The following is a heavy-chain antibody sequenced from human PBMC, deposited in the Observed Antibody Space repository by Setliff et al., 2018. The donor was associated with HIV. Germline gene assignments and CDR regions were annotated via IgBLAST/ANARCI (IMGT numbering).Heavy chain of an antibody. D-gene: IGHD4-17*01. Sequence: PSETLSLTCTVSGVSISNYYWSWIRQPPGQGLEWIGYVHHSGSTKYNASLRSRVTMSVDTSKNLFSLTLRSVTAADTAVYYCARYSTLTTNFDYWGQGTLVTVSS. J-gene: IGHJ4*02. CDR2: VHHSGST. CDR1: GVSISNYY. CDR3: ARYSTLTTNFDY. V-gene: IGHV4-59*01.